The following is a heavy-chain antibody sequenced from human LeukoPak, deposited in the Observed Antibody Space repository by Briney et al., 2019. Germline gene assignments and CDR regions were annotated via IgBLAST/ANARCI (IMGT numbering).Heavy chain of an antibody. Sequence: PGGPLRLSCAASGFTFSSYAMSWVRQAPGKGLEWVSGISGSGGSTYYADSVKGRFTISRDNSKNTLYLQMNSLRAEDTAVYYCAKVEHPLSYDFWSGPHDYWGQGTLVTVSS. CDR3: AKVEHPLSYDFWSGPHDY. J-gene: IGHJ4*02. CDR1: GFTFSSYA. CDR2: ISGSGGST. D-gene: IGHD3-3*01. V-gene: IGHV3-23*01.